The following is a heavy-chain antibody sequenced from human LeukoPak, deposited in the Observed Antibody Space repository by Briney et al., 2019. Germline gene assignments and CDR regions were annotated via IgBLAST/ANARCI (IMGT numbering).Heavy chain of an antibody. D-gene: IGHD6-6*01. J-gene: IGHJ5*02. CDR2: MSYSGNT. Sequence: SETLSLTCTVSGASITSQFWSWVRQPPGKRPEYLGYMSYSGNTNYNPSLKSRVAISLDTSKIQFSLKLSSLTAADTAVYYCARFSSGSNWFDAWGQGTLVTVSS. V-gene: IGHV4-59*11. CDR1: GASITSQF. CDR3: ARFSSGSNWFDA.